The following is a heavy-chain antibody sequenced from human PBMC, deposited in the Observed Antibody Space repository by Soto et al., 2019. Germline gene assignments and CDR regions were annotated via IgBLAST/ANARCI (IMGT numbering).Heavy chain of an antibody. Sequence: SVKVSCKASGGTFSSYAISWVRQAPGQGLEWMGGIIPIFGTANYAQKFQGRVTITADESTSTAYMELSSLRSEDTAVYYCAREGISGGYDFWSGPDDAFDIWGQGXMVTV. CDR2: IIPIFGTA. CDR1: GGTFSSYA. D-gene: IGHD3-3*01. CDR3: AREGISGGYDFWSGPDDAFDI. V-gene: IGHV1-69*13. J-gene: IGHJ3*02.